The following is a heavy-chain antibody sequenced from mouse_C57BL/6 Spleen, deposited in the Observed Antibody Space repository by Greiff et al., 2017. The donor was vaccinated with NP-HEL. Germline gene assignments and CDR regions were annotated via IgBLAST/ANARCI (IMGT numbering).Heavy chain of an antibody. CDR3: ARRFNWEGAMDY. CDR2: ISSGSSTI. CDR1: GFTFSDYG. J-gene: IGHJ4*01. V-gene: IGHV5-17*01. Sequence: EVMLVESGGGLVKPGGSLKLSCAASGFTFSDYGMHWVRQAPEKGLEWVAYISSGSSTIYYADTVKGRFTISRDNAKNTLFLQMTSLRAEDTAMYYCARRFNWEGAMDYWGQGTSVTVSS. D-gene: IGHD4-1*01.